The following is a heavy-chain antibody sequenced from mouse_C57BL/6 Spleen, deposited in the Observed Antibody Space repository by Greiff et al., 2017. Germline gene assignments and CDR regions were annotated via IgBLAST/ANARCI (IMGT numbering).Heavy chain of an antibody. CDR3: ARHSNSFAY. Sequence: QVQLQQPGAELVKPGASVKLSCKASGYTFTSYWMHWVKQRPGQGLEWIGMIHPNSGSTNYNEKFKSKATLTVDKSSSTAYMQLRSLTSEDSAVYYCARHSNSFAYWGQGTLVTVSA. CDR2: IHPNSGST. CDR1: GYTFTSYW. D-gene: IGHD2-5*01. V-gene: IGHV1-64*01. J-gene: IGHJ3*01.